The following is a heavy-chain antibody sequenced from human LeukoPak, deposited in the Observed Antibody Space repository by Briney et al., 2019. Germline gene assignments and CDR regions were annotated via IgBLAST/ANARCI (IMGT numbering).Heavy chain of an antibody. D-gene: IGHD1-14*01. CDR2: ISWDGGST. Sequence: GGSLRLSCAASGFTFDDYTMHWVRQAPGKGLEWVSLISWDGGSTYYADSVKGRFTISRDNSKNSLYLQMNSLRTEDTALYYCAKDITAGGLTLGYMDVWGKGTTVTVSS. V-gene: IGHV3-43*01. CDR1: GFTFDDYT. J-gene: IGHJ6*03. CDR3: AKDITAGGLTLGYMDV.